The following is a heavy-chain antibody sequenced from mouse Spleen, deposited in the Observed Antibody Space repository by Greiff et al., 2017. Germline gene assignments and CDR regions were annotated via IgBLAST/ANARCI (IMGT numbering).Heavy chain of an antibody. J-gene: IGHJ3*01. CDR2: IWGGGST. Sequence: QVQLQQSGPGLVAPSQSLSITCTVSGFSLTSYGVDWVRQSPGKGLEWLGVIWGGGSTNYNSALKSRLSISKDNSKSQVFLKMNSLQTDDTAMYYCASDFDGPWFAYWGQGTLVTVSA. CDR3: ASDFDGPWFAY. V-gene: IGHV2-6*01. D-gene: IGHD2-3*01. CDR1: GFSLTSYG.